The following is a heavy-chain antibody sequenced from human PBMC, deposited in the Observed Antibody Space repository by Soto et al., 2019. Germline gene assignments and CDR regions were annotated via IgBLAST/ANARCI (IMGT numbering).Heavy chain of an antibody. CDR1: GCTFSNAW. Sequence: GGSLRLSCAASGCTFSNAWMIWVRQAPGKGLEWVGRIKSKTDGGTTDYAAPVKGRFTISRDDSKNTLYLQMNSLKTEDTAVYYCTTEAAAPYNWFDPWGQGTLVTSPQ. CDR3: TTEAAAPYNWFDP. J-gene: IGHJ5*02. D-gene: IGHD6-13*01. CDR2: IKSKTDGGTT. V-gene: IGHV3-15*01.